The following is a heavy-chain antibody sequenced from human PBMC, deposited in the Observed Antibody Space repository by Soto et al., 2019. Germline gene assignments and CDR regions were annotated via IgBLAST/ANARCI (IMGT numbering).Heavy chain of an antibody. D-gene: IGHD5-18*01. V-gene: IGHV3-48*02. J-gene: IGHJ4*02. CDR2: ISSSSSTI. Sequence: LRLSCSASGFTFSSYSMNWVRQAPGKGLEWVSYISSSSSTIYYADSVKGRFTISRDNAKNSLYLQMNSLRDEDTAVYYCARGRGYSYGYLNYWGQGTLVTVSS. CDR3: ARGRGYSYGYLNY. CDR1: GFTFSSYS.